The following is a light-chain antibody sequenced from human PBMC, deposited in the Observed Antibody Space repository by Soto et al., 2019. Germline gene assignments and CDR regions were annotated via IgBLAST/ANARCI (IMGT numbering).Light chain of an antibody. CDR2: DVS. Sequence: QAVVTQPASVSGSPGQSITISCTGTNSDVGGYNYVSWYQQHPGKAPKLMIYDVSNRPSGVSNRFSGSKSGNTAPLTISGLQAEDEADYYCSSYRSASTLYVFGTGTKVTVL. CDR1: NSDVGGYNY. CDR3: SSYRSASTLYV. V-gene: IGLV2-14*03. J-gene: IGLJ1*01.